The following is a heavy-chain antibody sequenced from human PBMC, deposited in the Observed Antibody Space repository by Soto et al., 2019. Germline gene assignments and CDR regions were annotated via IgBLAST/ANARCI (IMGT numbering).Heavy chain of an antibody. J-gene: IGHJ3*02. CDR1: EFTFSTYG. CDR2: ISSSSSYI. CDR3: ARRRGGYSGYVYDAFDI. Sequence: EVQLVESGGGLVKPGGSLRLSCAASEFTFSTYGMNWVRQAPGEGLEWVSSISSSSSYIYYADSVKGRFTVSRDNAKNSLYLQMNSLRAEDTAVYYCARRRGGYSGYVYDAFDIWGQGTMVTVSS. D-gene: IGHD5-12*01. V-gene: IGHV3-21*01.